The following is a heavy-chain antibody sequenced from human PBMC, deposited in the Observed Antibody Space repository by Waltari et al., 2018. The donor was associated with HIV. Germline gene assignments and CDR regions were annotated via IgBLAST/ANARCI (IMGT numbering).Heavy chain of an antibody. CDR3: ARRSPPTIPGGMDV. D-gene: IGHD5-12*01. CDR1: GGSISSSSYY. J-gene: IGHJ6*02. CDR2: IYYSGTP. V-gene: IGHV4-39*01. Sequence: QLQLQESGPGLVKPSETLSLTCTVSGGSISSSSYYWGWIRQPPGKGLGWIGSIYYSGTPHSTPSLKRRVTISVDTSTNQFSLKLSSVPAADTAVYYCARRSPPTIPGGMDVWGLGTTVTVSS.